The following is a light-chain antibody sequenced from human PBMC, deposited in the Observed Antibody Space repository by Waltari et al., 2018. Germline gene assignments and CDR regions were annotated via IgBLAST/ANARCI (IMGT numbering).Light chain of an antibody. Sequence: QSALTQPASVSGSPGQSITISCSGVSSDTGSDNLVSWYQQHPERAPKLIVYETTKRPSGVSHRFSGSKSANTASLTISGLQAEDEAEYYCCSYGDTGTVIFGGGTKLTVL. CDR2: ETT. CDR1: SSDTGSDNL. CDR3: CSYGDTGTVI. V-gene: IGLV2-23*02. J-gene: IGLJ2*01.